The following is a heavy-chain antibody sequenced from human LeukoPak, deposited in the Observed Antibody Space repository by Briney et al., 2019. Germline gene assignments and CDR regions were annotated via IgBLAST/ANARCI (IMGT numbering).Heavy chain of an antibody. V-gene: IGHV4-59*08. J-gene: IGHJ4*02. CDR1: GGSISSYY. D-gene: IGHD5-18*01. Sequence: SETLSLTCTVSGGSISSYYWSWIRRPPGKGLEWIGYIYYTGSTNYNPSLNSRVTLSVDTSKNHFSLKLTSVTAADTAFYYCARVSFGYGYFDYWGQGTLVTVSS. CDR2: IYYTGST. CDR3: ARVSFGYGYFDY.